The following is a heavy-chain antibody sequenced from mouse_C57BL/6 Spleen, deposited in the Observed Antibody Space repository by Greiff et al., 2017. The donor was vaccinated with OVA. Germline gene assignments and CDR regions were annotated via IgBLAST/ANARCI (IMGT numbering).Heavy chain of an antibody. D-gene: IGHD1-1*01. J-gene: IGHJ1*03. CDR2: INPSTGGT. V-gene: IGHV1-42*01. CDR3: ARGDYYGSSWYFDV. CDR1: GYSFTGYY. Sequence: VQLQQSGPELVKPGASVKISCKASGYSFTGYYMNWVKQSPEKSLEWIGEINPSTGGTTYNQKFKAKATLTVDKSSSTAYMQLKSLTSEDSAVYYSARGDYYGSSWYFDVWGTGTTVTVSS.